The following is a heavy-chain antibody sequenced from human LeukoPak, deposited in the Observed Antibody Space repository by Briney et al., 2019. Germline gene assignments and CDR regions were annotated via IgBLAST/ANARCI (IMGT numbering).Heavy chain of an antibody. D-gene: IGHD3-22*01. Sequence: SETLSLTCAVYGGSFSGYYWSWIRQPPGKGLEWIGEINHSGSNNYNPSLKSRVTISVDTSKNQFSLKLSSVTAADTAVYYCARLPVYYYDSSGYYVFDYWGQGTLVTVSS. V-gene: IGHV4-34*01. J-gene: IGHJ4*02. CDR1: GGSFSGYY. CDR3: ARLPVYYYDSSGYYVFDY. CDR2: INHSGSN.